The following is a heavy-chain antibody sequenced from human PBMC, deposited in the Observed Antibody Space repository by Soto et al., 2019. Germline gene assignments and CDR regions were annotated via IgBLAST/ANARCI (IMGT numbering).Heavy chain of an antibody. CDR3: ARTYSGYYFDY. CDR1: GGSINSYY. D-gene: IGHD5-12*01. V-gene: IGHV4-59*08. J-gene: IGHJ4*02. Sequence: SETLSLTCTVSGGSINSYYWSWIRQPPGKGLEWIGYISYSGSTNYNPSLRSRVTISVDTSRNHFSLKLTSVTAADTAVYYCARTYSGYYFDYWGQGTLVTVSS. CDR2: ISYSGST.